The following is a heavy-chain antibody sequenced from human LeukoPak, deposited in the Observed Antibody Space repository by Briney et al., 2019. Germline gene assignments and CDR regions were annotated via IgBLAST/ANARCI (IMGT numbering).Heavy chain of an antibody. Sequence: GESLKISCKGSGYTFTGYWIAWVRQMPGKGLEWMGIIYPGDSDTRYSPSFQGQVTISVDKSITTAYLQWSSLKASDTAMYYCARNDLDCTTSTCYDAGFDYWGQGTLVTVSS. CDR2: IYPGDSDT. CDR1: GYTFTGYW. V-gene: IGHV5-51*01. J-gene: IGHJ4*02. D-gene: IGHD2-2*01. CDR3: ARNDLDCTTSTCYDAGFDY.